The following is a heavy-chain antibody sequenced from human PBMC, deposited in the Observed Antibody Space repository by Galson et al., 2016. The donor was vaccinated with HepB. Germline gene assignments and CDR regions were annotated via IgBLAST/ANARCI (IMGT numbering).Heavy chain of an antibody. CDR1: GFTFSSYA. Sequence: SLRLSCAASGFTFSSYAMNWVRQVSDKGLAWVAVVSGGSAYTYYADSVKGRFTIFRDNSKGTLYLQMNSLRVADTAVYYCARANSGWVAYDFWGQGTPVTVSS. CDR2: VSGGSAYT. V-gene: IGHV3-23*01. D-gene: IGHD6-19*01. CDR3: ARANSGWVAYDF. J-gene: IGHJ4*02.